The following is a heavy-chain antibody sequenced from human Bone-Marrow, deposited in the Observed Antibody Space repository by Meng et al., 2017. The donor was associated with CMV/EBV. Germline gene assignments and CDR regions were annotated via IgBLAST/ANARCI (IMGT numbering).Heavy chain of an antibody. D-gene: IGHD3-3*01. CDR2: IKQDGSEK. V-gene: IGHV3-7*04. CDR3: ARGLYDFWSGYRITYDY. J-gene: IGHJ4*03. CDR1: GFTFSSYW. Sequence: GESLKISCAASGFTFSSYWMSWVRQAPGKGLEWVANIKQDGSEKYYVDSVKGRFTISRDNAKNSLYLQMNSLRAEDTAVYYCARGLYDFWSGYRITYDYWGQGTTVTVSS.